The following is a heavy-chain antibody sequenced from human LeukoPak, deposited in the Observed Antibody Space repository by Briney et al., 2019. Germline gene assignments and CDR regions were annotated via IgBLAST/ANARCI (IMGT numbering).Heavy chain of an antibody. CDR2: ISGSGGST. V-gene: IGHV3-23*01. CDR1: GFTFSSYA. CDR3: AKTRPLDSSSWSHGDY. Sequence: SGGSLRLSCAASGFTFSSYAMSWVRQAPGKGLEWVSGISGSGGSTYYADSVKGRFTIFRDNSKNTLYLQMNSLRAEDTAVYYCAKTRPLDSSSWSHGDYWGQGTLVTVSS. D-gene: IGHD6-13*01. J-gene: IGHJ4*02.